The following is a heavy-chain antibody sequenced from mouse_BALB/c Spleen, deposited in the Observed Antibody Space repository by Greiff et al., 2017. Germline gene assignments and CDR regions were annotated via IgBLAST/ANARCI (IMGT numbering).Heavy chain of an antibody. J-gene: IGHJ1*01. V-gene: IGHV3-2*02. CDR2: ISYSGST. CDR3: ARGGGAYWYFDV. Sequence: EVKLQESGPGLVKPSQSLSLTCTVTGYSITSDYAWNWIRQFPGNKLEWMGYISYSGSTSYNPSLKSRISITRDTSKNQFFLQLNSVTTADTATYYWARGGGAYWYFDVWGAGTTVTVSS. CDR1: GYSITSDYA.